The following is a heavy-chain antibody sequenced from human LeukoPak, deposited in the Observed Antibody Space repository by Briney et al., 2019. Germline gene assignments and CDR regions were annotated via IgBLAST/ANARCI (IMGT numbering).Heavy chain of an antibody. CDR1: GFTFSSYG. CDR3: AREGPRGNSQFDY. CDR2: IWYDGSNK. V-gene: IGHV3-33*01. Sequence: GGSLRLSCAASGFTFSSYGMQWVRQAPGKGLEWVALIWYDGSNKYYADSVKGRLTISRDNSKNTLYLQMNSLRAEDTAVYYCAREGPRGNSQFDYWGQGTLVTVSS. D-gene: IGHD2/OR15-2a*01. J-gene: IGHJ4*02.